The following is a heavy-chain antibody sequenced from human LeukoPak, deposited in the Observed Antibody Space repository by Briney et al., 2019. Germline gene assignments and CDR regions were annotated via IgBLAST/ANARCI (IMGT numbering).Heavy chain of an antibody. Sequence: SETLSLTCTVSGGSISSYYWSWIRQPPGKGLEWIGYIYYSGSTNYNPSLKSRVTISVDTSKNQFSLKLSSVTAADTAVYYCARSPRYNWNDGPLAPYYYYMDVWGKGTTVTVSS. CDR3: ARSPRYNWNDGPLAPYYYYMDV. J-gene: IGHJ6*03. V-gene: IGHV4-59*01. D-gene: IGHD1-1*01. CDR2: IYYSGST. CDR1: GGSISSYY.